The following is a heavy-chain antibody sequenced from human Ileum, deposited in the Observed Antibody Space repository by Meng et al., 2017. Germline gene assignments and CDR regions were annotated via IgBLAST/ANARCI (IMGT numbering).Heavy chain of an antibody. CDR2: IYQSGST. V-gene: IGHV4-4*02. Sequence: VQAQERSPGLVKPSGTLSLTCVCSVEHISTIGLGSPVRQPPWKGLEWIGQIYQSGSTTYNPSLKSRVTISIHRSENQLSLKLSSVTAADTAVYYCGRHIVGPTPGMEYWGQGTLVTVSS. D-gene: IGHD1-26*01. CDR1: VEHISTIGL. CDR3: GRHIVGPTPGMEY. J-gene: IGHJ4*02.